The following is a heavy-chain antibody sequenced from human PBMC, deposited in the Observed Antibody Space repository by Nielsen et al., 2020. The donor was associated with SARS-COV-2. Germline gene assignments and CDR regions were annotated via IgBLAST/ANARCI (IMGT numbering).Heavy chain of an antibody. Sequence: SGPPLVKPTETLTLTCTVSGFSLSNARMGVSWIRQPPGKALEWLAHIFSNDEKSYSTSLKSRLTISKDTSKSQVVLTMTNMDPVDTATYYCARMASVLRYFDWPPFDPWGQGTLVTVSS. V-gene: IGHV2-26*01. CDR3: ARMASVLRYFDWPPFDP. CDR1: GFSLSNARMG. CDR2: IFSNDEK. D-gene: IGHD3-9*01. J-gene: IGHJ5*02.